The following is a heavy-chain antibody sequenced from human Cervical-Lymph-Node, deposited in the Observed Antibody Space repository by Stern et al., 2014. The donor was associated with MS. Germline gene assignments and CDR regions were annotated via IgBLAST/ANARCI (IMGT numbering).Heavy chain of an antibody. J-gene: IGHJ6*02. D-gene: IGHD3-10*01. CDR1: GYTFTNYN. Sequence: VQLVESGAEVKKPGASVKVSCKASGYTFTNYNIDWVRQATGQGLEWMGWMNPNSGNKGYAKRFQGRVTMTRDTSTSTAYMELSSLKAEDTAVYYCARVRFYGSGIYYALGDGMDVWGQGTTVTVSS. CDR3: ARVRFYGSGIYYALGDGMDV. V-gene: IGHV1-8*01. CDR2: MNPNSGNK.